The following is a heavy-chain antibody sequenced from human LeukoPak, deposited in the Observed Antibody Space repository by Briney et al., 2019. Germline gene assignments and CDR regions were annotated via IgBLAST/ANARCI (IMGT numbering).Heavy chain of an antibody. J-gene: IGHJ4*02. Sequence: GCGLTLSNPSSRSTVRSYGIECVRQASRKELEWISSISSSSSYIYYADSVKGRITISRDNTKNSLYLQMNSLGAEDTAVYYCAREGVYYDILTGYPPFDYWGQGTLVTVSS. D-gene: IGHD3-9*01. CDR3: AREGVYYDILTGYPPFDY. CDR2: ISSSSSYI. V-gene: IGHV3-21*01. CDR1: RSTVRSYG.